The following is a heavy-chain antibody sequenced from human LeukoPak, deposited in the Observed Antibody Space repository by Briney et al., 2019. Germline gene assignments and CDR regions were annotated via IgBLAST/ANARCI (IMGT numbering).Heavy chain of an antibody. D-gene: IGHD3-10*01. J-gene: IGHJ4*01. Sequence: GGSLRLSCAASGFTFSSYARSGVRQAPGKGLEGVSPMSGSGDSTYYADAVRGRFTISSHNSKNALHLQVNNQTAEDTAVYYCAKDLGGYYGSGERDWGQGTLVTVSS. CDR3: AKDLGGYYGSGERD. CDR2: MSGSGDST. V-gene: IGHV3-23*01. CDR1: GFTFSSYA.